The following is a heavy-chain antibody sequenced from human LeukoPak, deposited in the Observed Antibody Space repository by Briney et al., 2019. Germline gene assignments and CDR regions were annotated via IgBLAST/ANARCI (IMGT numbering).Heavy chain of an antibody. J-gene: IGHJ4*02. CDR2: ISSGTSTT. Sequence: GGSLRLSCAASGFTFSPLGMNWVRQAPGRGLEWVSYISSGTSTTYYADSVKGLFTISRDNAKNSLYLQLNSLRDEDTAVYYCARGRGLTLSYHYFDYWGQGTLVTVSS. CDR1: GFTFSPLG. CDR3: ARGRGLTLSYHYFDY. V-gene: IGHV3-48*02. D-gene: IGHD3-10*01.